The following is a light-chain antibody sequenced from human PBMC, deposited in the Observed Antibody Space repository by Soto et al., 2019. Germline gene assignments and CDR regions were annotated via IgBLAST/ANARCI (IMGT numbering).Light chain of an antibody. CDR3: CSYAGNNVPIYV. Sequence: QSVLTQPASVSGSPGQSITISCTGTSSDVGAYNLVSWYQHHPGKAPKLMIYEGDKRPSGVSDRFSGSKSGNTASLTISGLQAEDEADYSCCSYAGNNVPIYVFGTGTKLTVL. CDR2: EGD. V-gene: IGLV2-23*01. CDR1: SSDVGAYNL. J-gene: IGLJ1*01.